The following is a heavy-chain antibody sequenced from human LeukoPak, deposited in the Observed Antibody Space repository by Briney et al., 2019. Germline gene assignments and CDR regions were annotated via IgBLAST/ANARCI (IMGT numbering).Heavy chain of an antibody. CDR1: GFTFSSYA. J-gene: IGHJ3*02. Sequence: GGSLRLSCAASGFTFSSYAMSWVRQAPGKGLEWVSAISGSGGSTYYADSVKGRFTISRDNSKNTLCLQMNSLRAEDTAVYYCAKDGRVITMVRGVAFDIWGQGTMVTVSS. D-gene: IGHD3-10*01. CDR2: ISGSGGST. CDR3: AKDGRVITMVRGVAFDI. V-gene: IGHV3-23*01.